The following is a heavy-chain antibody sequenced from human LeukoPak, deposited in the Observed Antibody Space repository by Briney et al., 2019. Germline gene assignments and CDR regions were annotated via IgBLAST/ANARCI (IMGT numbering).Heavy chain of an antibody. CDR3: ARDAYSISSWSPAGAFDI. CDR2: IHHSGST. Sequence: PSQTLSLTCTVSGGSISSDGYYWSWIRQPPGKGLEWIGHIHHSGSTHYNSSLKSRVAISMDRSENQVSLKLNSVTAADTAVYYCARDAYSISSWSPAGAFDIWGQGTMVTVSS. V-gene: IGHV4-30-2*01. D-gene: IGHD6-13*01. CDR1: GGSISSDGYY. J-gene: IGHJ3*02.